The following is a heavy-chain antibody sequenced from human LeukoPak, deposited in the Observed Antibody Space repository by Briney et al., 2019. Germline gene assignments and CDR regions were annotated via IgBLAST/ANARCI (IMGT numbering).Heavy chain of an antibody. Sequence: PGGYVRLSCAASGFTFSNAWMSWVRQAPGKGLERVGRIKSKTDGGTADYAAPVKGRFPISRDDSKNTLYLQMNSLKTEDTAVYYCTTDIRFRNSFDYWGHGTMVTVSS. D-gene: IGHD3-16*01. V-gene: IGHV3-15*01. CDR1: GFTFSNAW. CDR3: TTDIRFRNSFDY. J-gene: IGHJ4*01. CDR2: IKSKTDGGTA.